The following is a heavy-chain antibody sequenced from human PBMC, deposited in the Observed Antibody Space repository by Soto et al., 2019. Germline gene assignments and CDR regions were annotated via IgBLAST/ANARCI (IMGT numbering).Heavy chain of an antibody. J-gene: IGHJ3*02. CDR2: IIPIFGTA. Sequence: QVQLVQSGAEVKKPGSSVKVSCKASGGTFSSYAISWVRQAPGQGLEWMGGIIPIFGTATYAQKFQGRVTITADESTSTAYMELSSLRSEDTAVYYCAREAGRYDSSGYGAFDIWGQGTMVTVSS. CDR3: AREAGRYDSSGYGAFDI. D-gene: IGHD3-22*01. V-gene: IGHV1-69*12. CDR1: GGTFSSYA.